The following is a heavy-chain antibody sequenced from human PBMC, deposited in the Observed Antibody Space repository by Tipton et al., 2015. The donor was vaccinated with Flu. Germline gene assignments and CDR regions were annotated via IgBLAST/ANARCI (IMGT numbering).Heavy chain of an antibody. V-gene: IGHV4-39*01. J-gene: IGHJ6*03. CDR1: SGSIRSTNYF. D-gene: IGHD6-25*01. CDR2: IYPSGTT. CDR3: ARQIYSSGELDYDYYFMDV. Sequence: LVKPSETLSLTCTVSSGSIRSTNYFCAWIRQPPGKGLELIGSIYPSGTTYYNPSLKSRVIISVDMSKNHFSLKLSSVTAADTAVYYCARQIYSSGELDYDYYFMDVWGKGTTVTVSS.